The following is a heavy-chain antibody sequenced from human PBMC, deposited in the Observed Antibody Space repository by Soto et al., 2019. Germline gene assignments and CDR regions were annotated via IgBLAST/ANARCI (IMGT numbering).Heavy chain of an antibody. J-gene: IGHJ4*02. V-gene: IGHV3-23*01. D-gene: IGHD5-18*01. CDR3: AKDEREDSCGLDPVVAF. CDR2: ISGSGGST. Sequence: GKGLEWVSAISGSGGSTYYADSVKGRFTISRDNSKNTLYLQMNSLRAEDTAVYYCAKDEREDSCGLDPVVAFWGQGSLVTGS.